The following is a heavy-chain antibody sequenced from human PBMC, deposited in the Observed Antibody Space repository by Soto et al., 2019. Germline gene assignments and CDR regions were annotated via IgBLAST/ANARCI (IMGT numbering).Heavy chain of an antibody. D-gene: IGHD2-8*01. V-gene: IGHV1-2*02. Sequence: ASVKVSCKASGYTFTDYYMHWVRQAPGQGLEWMGWINPNSGATSYAQRFQGRVTMTRDTSISTAYMELSRLTSDNTAVYYCAREGGDIVQMVYALPWYWGQGTLVTVSS. CDR3: AREGGDIVQMVYALPWY. J-gene: IGHJ4*02. CDR1: GYTFTDYY. CDR2: INPNSGAT.